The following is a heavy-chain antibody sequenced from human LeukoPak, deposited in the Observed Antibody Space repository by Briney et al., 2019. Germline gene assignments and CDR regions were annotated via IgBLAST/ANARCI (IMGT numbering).Heavy chain of an antibody. Sequence: PSETLSLTCTVSGGSISSSSYYWGWIRQPPGKGLEWIGSIYHGGSTYYNPSLKSRVIISIDTSKNQFSLNLNSVTAADTAVYYCARSALYFDNSVETDYWGQGTLVTVSS. CDR3: ARSALYFDNSVETDY. D-gene: IGHD5/OR15-5a*01. CDR2: IYHGGST. CDR1: GGSISSSSYY. J-gene: IGHJ4*02. V-gene: IGHV4-39*01.